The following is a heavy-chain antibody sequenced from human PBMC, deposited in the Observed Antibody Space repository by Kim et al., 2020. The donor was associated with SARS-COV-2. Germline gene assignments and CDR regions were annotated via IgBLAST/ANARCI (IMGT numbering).Heavy chain of an antibody. CDR3: ARAPYGGNHLSWYFDL. CDR2: IYYSGST. V-gene: IGHV4-61*01. CDR1: GGSVSSGSYY. Sequence: SETLSLTCTVSGGSVSSGSYYWSWIRQPPGKGLEWIGYIYYSGSTNYNPSLKSRVTISVDTSKNQFSLKLSSVIAADTAVYYCARAPYGGNHLSWYFDLWGRGTLVTVSS. D-gene: IGHD4-17*01. J-gene: IGHJ2*01.